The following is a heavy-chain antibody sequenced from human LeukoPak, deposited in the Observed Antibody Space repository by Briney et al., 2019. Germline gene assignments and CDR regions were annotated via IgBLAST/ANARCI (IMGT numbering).Heavy chain of an antibody. CDR2: IYYSGST. J-gene: IGHJ5*01. D-gene: IGHD1-7*01. CDR1: GGSISSSSYY. Sequence: SETLSLTCTVSGGSISSSSYYWGWIRQPPGKGLEWIGSIYYSGSTYYNPSLKSRVNISVDTSKNQFSLKLSSLTAADMSLYYCARQWENWDYPDWYDSWGQGTLVTVSS. CDR3: ARQWENWDYPDWYDS. V-gene: IGHV4-39*01.